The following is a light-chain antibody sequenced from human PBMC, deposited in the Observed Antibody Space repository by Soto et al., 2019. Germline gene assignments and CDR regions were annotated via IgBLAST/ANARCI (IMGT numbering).Light chain of an antibody. CDR2: DNY. J-gene: IGLJ2*01. CDR3: ATWDSSLSAVV. CDR1: SSNIGNNY. V-gene: IGLV1-51*01. Sequence: QSVLTQPPSVSATPGQKVTISCSGSSSNIGNNYVPWYQQFPGAAPKLLIYDNYWRPSGIPDRFSASKSGTSATLGITGLQTGDEADYYCATWDSSLSAVVVGGGTKLTVL.